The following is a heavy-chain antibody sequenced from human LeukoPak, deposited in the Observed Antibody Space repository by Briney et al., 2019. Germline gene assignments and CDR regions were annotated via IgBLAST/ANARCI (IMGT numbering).Heavy chain of an antibody. CDR3: ARATLDVLWFGELLSSYYYMDV. CDR2: IYHSGST. J-gene: IGHJ6*03. D-gene: IGHD3-10*01. CDR1: GGSISSSNW. Sequence: SETLSLTCAVSGGSISSSNWWSWVRQPPGKGLEWIGEIYHSGSTNYNPSLKSRVTISVDKSKNQFSLKLSSVTAADTAVYYCARATLDVLWFGELLSSYYYMDVWGKGTTVTVSS. V-gene: IGHV4-4*02.